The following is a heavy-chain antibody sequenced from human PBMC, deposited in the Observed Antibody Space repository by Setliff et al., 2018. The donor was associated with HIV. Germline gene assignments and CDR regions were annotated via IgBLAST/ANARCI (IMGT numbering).Heavy chain of an antibody. J-gene: IGHJ3*02. Sequence: GGSLRLSCAASGFTFSSYSMNWVRQAPGKGLEWVSSISSSSSYIYYADSVNGRFTISRDNAKNSLYLQMNSLRAEDTAVYYCARDRPDYYDSSGYAFDIWGQGTMVTVSS. V-gene: IGHV3-21*01. CDR3: ARDRPDYYDSSGYAFDI. CDR2: ISSSSSYI. CDR1: GFTFSSYS. D-gene: IGHD3-22*01.